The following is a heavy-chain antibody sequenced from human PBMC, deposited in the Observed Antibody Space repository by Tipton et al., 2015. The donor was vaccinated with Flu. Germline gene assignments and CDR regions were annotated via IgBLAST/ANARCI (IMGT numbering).Heavy chain of an antibody. D-gene: IGHD3-9*01. V-gene: IGHV4-4*07. Sequence: TLSLTCSISGGSINSPFWSWIRQPAGERLEWIGRIHTSGSSNYNPSLKSRVSMSIDTSRNLFSLSLSSVTAADTAVYYCARVTKTGDYDILTGYNPFDYWGQGTLVTVSS. CDR1: GGSINSPF. CDR2: IHTSGSS. J-gene: IGHJ4*02. CDR3: ARVTKTGDYDILTGYNPFDY.